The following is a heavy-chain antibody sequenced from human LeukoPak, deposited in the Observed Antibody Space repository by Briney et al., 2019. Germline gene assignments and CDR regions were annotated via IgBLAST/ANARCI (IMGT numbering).Heavy chain of an antibody. CDR3: ARDSIAVAVVGGGYYYYYYGMDV. Sequence: GGTLRLSCAASGFTFSSYAMHWVRQAPGKGLEWVAVISYDGSNKYYADSVKGRFTISRDNSKNTLYLQMNSLRAEDTAVYYCARDSIAVAVVGGGYYYYYYGMDVWGQGTTVTVSS. J-gene: IGHJ6*02. D-gene: IGHD6-19*01. CDR2: ISYDGSNK. CDR1: GFTFSSYA. V-gene: IGHV3-30-3*01.